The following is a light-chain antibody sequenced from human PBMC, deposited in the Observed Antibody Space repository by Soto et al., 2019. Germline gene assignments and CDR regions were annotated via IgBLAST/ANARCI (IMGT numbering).Light chain of an antibody. CDR3: SSYTSSSPYV. Sequence: QSVLTQPASVSRSPAQSITISCTGTSSDGGGYNYVSWYQQHPGKAPKLMIYDVSNRPSGVSNRFSGSKSGNTASLTISGLQAEDEADYYCSSYTSSSPYVFGTGTKVTVL. CDR1: SSDGGGYNY. V-gene: IGLV2-14*01. CDR2: DVS. J-gene: IGLJ1*01.